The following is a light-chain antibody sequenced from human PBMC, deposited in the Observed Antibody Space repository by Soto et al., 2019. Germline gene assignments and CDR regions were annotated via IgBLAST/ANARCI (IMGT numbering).Light chain of an antibody. CDR3: QHGDSLPLT. J-gene: IGKJ1*01. V-gene: IGKV1-33*01. CDR1: QDISNS. Sequence: DSQMTQTPSSLSASVGGIVTIFCKASQDISNSLNWYQQKPGKAPKLLIYDASNLETGVPSRFSGSGSGTDFTFTISSLQPEDIATYYCQHGDSLPLTFCQGTNVDIK. CDR2: DAS.